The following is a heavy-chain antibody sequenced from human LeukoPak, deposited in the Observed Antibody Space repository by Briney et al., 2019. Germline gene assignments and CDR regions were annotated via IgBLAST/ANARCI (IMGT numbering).Heavy chain of an antibody. J-gene: IGHJ4*02. CDR2: ISYYGGNK. V-gene: IGHV3-30*18. D-gene: IGHD3-10*01. CDR1: GFTFSSYG. CDR3: AKAEAYGSGSYYSPFDY. Sequence: PGGSLRLSWAASGFTFSSYGMHWVRQAPGKGREGVAVISYYGGNKYYADSVKGRFTISRDNSKNTLYLQMNSLRAEDTAVYYCAKAEAYGSGSYYSPFDYWGQGTLVTVSS.